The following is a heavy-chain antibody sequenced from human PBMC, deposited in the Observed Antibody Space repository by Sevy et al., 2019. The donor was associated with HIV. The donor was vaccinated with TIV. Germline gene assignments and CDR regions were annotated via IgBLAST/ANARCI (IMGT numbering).Heavy chain of an antibody. CDR3: ARDRIGYYGSGSYWHAFDI. CDR1: GGSISSYY. D-gene: IGHD3-10*01. CDR2: IYYSGST. J-gene: IGHJ3*02. Sequence: SETLSLTCTVSGGSISSYYWSWIRQPPGKGLEWIGYIYYSGSTNYNPSLKSRVTISVDTSKNQFSLKLSSVTAADTAGYYCARDRIGYYGSGSYWHAFDIWGQGTMVTVSS. V-gene: IGHV4-59*01.